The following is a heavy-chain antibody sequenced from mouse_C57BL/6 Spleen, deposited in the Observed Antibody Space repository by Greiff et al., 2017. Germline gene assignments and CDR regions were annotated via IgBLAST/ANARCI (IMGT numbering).Heavy chain of an antibody. D-gene: IGHD1-1*01. CDR1: GFNIKDYY. CDR2: IDPEDGDT. J-gene: IGHJ3*01. CDR3: TTGYGSSYSWFAY. V-gene: IGHV14-1*01. Sequence: VQLKQSGAELVRPGASVKLSCTASGFNIKDYYMHWVKQRPEQGLEWIGRIDPEDGDTEYAPKFQGKATMTADTSSNTAYLQLSSLTSEDTAVYYCTTGYGSSYSWFAYWGQGTLVTVSA.